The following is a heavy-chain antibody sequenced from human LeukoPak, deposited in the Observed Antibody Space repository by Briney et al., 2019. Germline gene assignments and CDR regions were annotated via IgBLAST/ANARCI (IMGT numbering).Heavy chain of an antibody. CDR2: IRYDGSNK. Sequence: QAGGSLRLSCAASGFTFSSYGMHWVRQAPGKGLEWVAFIRYDGSNKYYADSVKGRFTISRDNSKNTLYLQMNSLRAEDTAVYYCAKDPRHSGQDGYFDYWGQGTLVTVSS. V-gene: IGHV3-30*02. CDR3: AKDPRHSGQDGYFDY. D-gene: IGHD2-8*02. J-gene: IGHJ4*02. CDR1: GFTFSSYG.